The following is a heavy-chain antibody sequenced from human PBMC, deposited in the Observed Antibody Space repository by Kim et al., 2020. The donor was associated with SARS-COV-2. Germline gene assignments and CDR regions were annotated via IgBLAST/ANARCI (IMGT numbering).Heavy chain of an antibody. V-gene: IGHV3-23*01. CDR2: ITSPTVGGYT. CDR3: ATRPPHGEIWYFFD. Sequence: GGSLRLSCAASGFSFFLHAMSWVRQVPGKGLEWVSVITSPTVGGYTYYADSVKGRFTISRDNSKNTVFLQMNSLRAEDTALYYCATRPPHGEIWYFFD. CDR1: GFSFFLHA. J-gene: IGHJ4*01. D-gene: IGHD2-8*02.